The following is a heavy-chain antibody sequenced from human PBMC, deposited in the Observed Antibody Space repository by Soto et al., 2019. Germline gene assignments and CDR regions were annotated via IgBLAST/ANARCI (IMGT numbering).Heavy chain of an antibody. D-gene: IGHD2-21*02. J-gene: IGHJ6*02. V-gene: IGHV4-34*01. Sequence: PSETLSLTCTVSGGSISSYYWSWIRQPPGKGLEWIGEINHSGSTNYNPSLKSRVTISVDTSKNQFSLKLSSVTAADTAVYYCARSTVVTPRHYGMDVWGQGTTVTVSS. CDR1: GGSISSYY. CDR3: ARSTVVTPRHYGMDV. CDR2: INHSGST.